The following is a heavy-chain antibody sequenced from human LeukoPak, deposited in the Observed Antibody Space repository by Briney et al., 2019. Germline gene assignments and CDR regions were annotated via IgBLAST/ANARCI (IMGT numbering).Heavy chain of an antibody. D-gene: IGHD2-8*01. V-gene: IGHV1-2*02. J-gene: IGHJ4*02. CDR1: GYTFTGYY. CDR3: ARVMVVEGYFDY. CDR2: INPNSGGT. Sequence: GGSLRLSCAASGYTFTGYYMHWVRQAPGQGLEWMGWINPNSGGTNYAQKFQGRVTMTRDTSISTAYMELSRLRSDDTAVYYCARVMVVEGYFDYWGQGTLVTVSS.